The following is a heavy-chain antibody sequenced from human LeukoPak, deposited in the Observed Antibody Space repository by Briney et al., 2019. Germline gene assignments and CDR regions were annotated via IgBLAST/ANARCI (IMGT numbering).Heavy chain of an antibody. J-gene: IGHJ3*02. Sequence: GGSLRLSCAASGFTFSSYAMHWVRQAPGKGLEWVAVISYDGSNKYYADSVKGRFTISRDNSKNTLYLQMNSLRAEDMAVYYCARAVYYDSSGYYYLGDAFDIWGQGTMVTVSS. CDR2: ISYDGSNK. CDR3: ARAVYYDSSGYYYLGDAFDI. D-gene: IGHD3-22*01. CDR1: GFTFSSYA. V-gene: IGHV3-30*04.